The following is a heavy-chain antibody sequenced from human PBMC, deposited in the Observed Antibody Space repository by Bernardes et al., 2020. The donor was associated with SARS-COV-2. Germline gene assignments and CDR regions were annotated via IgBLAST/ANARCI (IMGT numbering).Heavy chain of an antibody. Sequence: GGSLRLSCAASGFTFSDAYMNWVRQAPGKGLEWVGHIKTETDGGTTDYAAPVKGRFTISRDDSKNMLYLQMNSLNTEDTGVYYCTTRKVNNPPRDWGQGTLVTVSS. CDR3: TTRKVNNPPRD. J-gene: IGHJ4*02. CDR1: GFTFSDAY. CDR2: IKTETDGGTT. D-gene: IGHD1-20*01. V-gene: IGHV3-15*07.